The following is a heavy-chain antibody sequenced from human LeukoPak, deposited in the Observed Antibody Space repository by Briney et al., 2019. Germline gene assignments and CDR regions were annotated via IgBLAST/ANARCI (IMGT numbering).Heavy chain of an antibody. D-gene: IGHD3-3*01. CDR2: ISGSGGST. V-gene: IGHV3-23*01. CDR1: GFTFSSYS. Sequence: TGGSLRLSCAASGFTFSSYSMNWVRQAPGKGLEWVSAISGSGGSTYYADSVKGRFTISRDNSKNTLYLQMNSLRAEDTAVYYCAKGVDYDFWSGPWYFDLWGRGTLVTVSS. CDR3: AKGVDYDFWSGPWYFDL. J-gene: IGHJ2*01.